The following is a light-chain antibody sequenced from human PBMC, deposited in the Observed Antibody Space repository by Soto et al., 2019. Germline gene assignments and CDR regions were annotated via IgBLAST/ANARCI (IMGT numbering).Light chain of an antibody. CDR1: HSVSTN. Sequence: EIVMTQSPATLSVSPGERATLSCRASHSVSTNLAWYQQKPGQVPRRLIYAASTRATGIPARFSGSGSGTEFTLTISSLQSEDFAVYYCQQFDNWALTFGQGTQLEIK. CDR3: QQFDNWALT. V-gene: IGKV3-15*01. CDR2: AAS. J-gene: IGKJ5*01.